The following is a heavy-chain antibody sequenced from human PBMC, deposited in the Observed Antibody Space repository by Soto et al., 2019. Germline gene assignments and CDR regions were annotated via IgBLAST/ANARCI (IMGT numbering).Heavy chain of an antibody. D-gene: IGHD3-22*01. CDR3: ARLDYYDSSGSPRDYYYYGMDV. V-gene: IGHV5-51*01. CDR1: GYSFTSYW. CDR2: IYPGDSDT. J-gene: IGHJ6*02. Sequence: PGESLKISCKGSGYSFTSYWIGWVRQMPGKGLEWMGIIYPGDSDTRYSPSFQGQVTISADKSISTAYLQRSSLKASDTAMYYCARLDYYDSSGSPRDYYYYGMDVWGQGTTVTVSS.